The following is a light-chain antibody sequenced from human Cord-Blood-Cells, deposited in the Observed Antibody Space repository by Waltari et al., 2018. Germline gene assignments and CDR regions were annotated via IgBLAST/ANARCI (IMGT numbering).Light chain of an antibody. J-gene: IGLJ2*01. CDR3: CSYAGSSTVV. CDR2: EGS. Sequence: QSALTQPASVSGSPGQSITISCTGTSRDVGRYNLVSCYQQHPGQAPNLLLDEGSKRPSGVSNRFSGSKSGNTASLTISGLQAEDEAEYYCCSYAGSSTVVFGGGTKLTVL. CDR1: SRDVGRYNL. V-gene: IGLV2-23*01.